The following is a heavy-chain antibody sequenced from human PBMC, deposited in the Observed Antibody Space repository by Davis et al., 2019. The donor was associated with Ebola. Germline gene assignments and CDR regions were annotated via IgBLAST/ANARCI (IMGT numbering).Heavy chain of an antibody. CDR2: INHSGST. CDR1: GGSFSGYY. CDR3: ARASGSSYYFDY. J-gene: IGHJ4*02. Sequence: MPSETLSLTCAVYGGSFSGYYWSWIRQPPGKGLEWIGEINHSGSTNYNPSLKSRVTISVDTSKNQFSLKLSSVTAADTAVYYCARASGSSYYFDYWGQGTLVTVSS. V-gene: IGHV4-34*01. D-gene: IGHD6-13*01.